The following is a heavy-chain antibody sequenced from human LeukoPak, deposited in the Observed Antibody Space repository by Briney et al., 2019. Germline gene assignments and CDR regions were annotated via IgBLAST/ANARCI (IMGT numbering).Heavy chain of an antibody. CDR3: ARENSFGSGSYIFDS. CDR1: TYTFTDNS. Sequence: GASVKVSCKASTYTFTDNSIHWVRQAPGQGPQWMRWINPNSGDTHYARNFQDRVTLTRDTSLSTAYMELTSLRSDDTAMYYCARENSFGSGSYIFDSWGQGTLVTVSS. D-gene: IGHD3-10*01. CDR2: INPNSGDT. J-gene: IGHJ4*02. V-gene: IGHV1-2*02.